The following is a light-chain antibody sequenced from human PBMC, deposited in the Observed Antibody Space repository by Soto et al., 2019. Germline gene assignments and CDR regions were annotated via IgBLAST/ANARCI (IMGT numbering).Light chain of an antibody. J-gene: IGKJ4*01. CDR1: RSVGSN. V-gene: IGKV3-15*01. CDR2: GAS. CDR3: QQYNSWLT. Sequence: EIVMTQSPATLSVSPGERATLSCRASRSVGSNLAWYQQKPGQPPRLLIYGASTRATGIPAKFSGSGSGTEFTLTISSLQSEDLAVYYCQQYNSWLTFGGGTKVEIK.